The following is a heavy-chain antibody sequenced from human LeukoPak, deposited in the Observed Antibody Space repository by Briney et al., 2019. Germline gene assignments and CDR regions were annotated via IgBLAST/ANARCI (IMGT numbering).Heavy chain of an antibody. V-gene: IGHV5-51*01. CDR3: ARPECSSTRCYLYFQH. J-gene: IGHJ1*01. CDR2: IYPADSQT. D-gene: IGHD2-2*01. Sequence: GESLKISCQASEFTFTTYWIGWVRQMPGKGLEWMGIIYPADSQTRYSPSFQGQVTISADKSINTAYLQWSSLKASDTAIYYCARPECSSTRCYLYFQHWGQGTLVTVSS. CDR1: EFTFTTYW.